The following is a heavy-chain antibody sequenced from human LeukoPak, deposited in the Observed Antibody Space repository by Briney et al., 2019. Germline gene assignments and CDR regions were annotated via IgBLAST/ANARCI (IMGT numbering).Heavy chain of an antibody. V-gene: IGHV4-34*01. Sequence: PSETLSLTCAVYGGSFSGYYWSWIRQPPGKGLEWIGEINHSGSTNYNPSLKSRVTISVDTSKNQFSLKLSSVTAADTAVYYCARGHFTTVTTYWGQGTLVTVSS. CDR1: GGSFSGYY. D-gene: IGHD4-17*01. J-gene: IGHJ4*02. CDR2: INHSGST. CDR3: ARGHFTTVTTY.